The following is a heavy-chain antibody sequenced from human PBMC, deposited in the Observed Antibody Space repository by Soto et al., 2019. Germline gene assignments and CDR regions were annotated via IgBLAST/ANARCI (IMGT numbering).Heavy chain of an antibody. CDR1: GFTFSSYG. Sequence: GGYLRLSCAASGFTFSSYGMHWVRQAPGKGLEWVAVISYDGSNKYYADSVKGRFTISRDNSKNTLYLQMNSLRAEDTAVYYCAKVGVVTYDFWSGYYDYWGQGTLVTVSS. CDR3: AKVGVVTYDFWSGYYDY. CDR2: ISYDGSNK. D-gene: IGHD3-3*01. J-gene: IGHJ4*02. V-gene: IGHV3-30*18.